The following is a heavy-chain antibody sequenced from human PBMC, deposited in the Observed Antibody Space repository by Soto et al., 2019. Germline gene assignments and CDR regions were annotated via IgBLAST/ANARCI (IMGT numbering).Heavy chain of an antibody. J-gene: IGHJ4*02. CDR2: TSYRSKWYN. V-gene: IGHV6-1*01. CDR1: GDSVSSNSAA. D-gene: IGHD3-22*01. CDR3: ESSDRSGFGFDY. Sequence: SQTLSLTCDISGDSVSSNSAAWNWIRQSPSRGLEWLGRTSYRSKWYNDYAVSVKSRITINPDTSKNQFSLQLNSVTPEDTALYYCESSDRSGFGFDYWSQRTLVTVSA.